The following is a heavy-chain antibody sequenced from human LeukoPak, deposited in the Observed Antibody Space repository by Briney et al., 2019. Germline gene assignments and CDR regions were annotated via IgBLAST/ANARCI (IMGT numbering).Heavy chain of an antibody. CDR2: ISYDGSNK. V-gene: IGHV3-30*03. CDR1: GFTFSSYG. CDR3: AREARADLYYYYYYGMDV. Sequence: GRSLRLSCAASGFTFSSYGMHWVRQAPGKGLEWVAVISYDGSNKYYADSVKGRFTISRDNSKNTLYLQMNSLRAEDTAVYYCAREARADLYYYYYYGMDVWGQGTTVTVSS. J-gene: IGHJ6*02.